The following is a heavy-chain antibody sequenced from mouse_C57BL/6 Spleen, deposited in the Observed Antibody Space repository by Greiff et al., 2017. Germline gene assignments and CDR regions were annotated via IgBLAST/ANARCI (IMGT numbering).Heavy chain of an antibody. J-gene: IGHJ2*01. CDR1: GYTFTDYE. CDR3: TRSTTVVEENYFDY. CDR2: IVPETGGT. D-gene: IGHD1-1*01. Sequence: QVQLQQSGAELVRPGASVTLSCKASGYTFTDYEMHWVKQTPVHGLEWIGAIVPETGGTAYNQKFKGKAILTADKSSSTAYMELRSLTSEDSAVYYCTRSTTVVEENYFDYWGQGTTLTVAS. V-gene: IGHV1-15*01.